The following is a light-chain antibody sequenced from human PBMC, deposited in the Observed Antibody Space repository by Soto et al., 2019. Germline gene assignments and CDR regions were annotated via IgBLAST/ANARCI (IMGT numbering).Light chain of an antibody. J-gene: IGLJ2*01. CDR1: NIGYKS. CDR2: EDT. CDR3: QVWDSSSDHLV. Sequence: SSELTQPSSVSVAPGQTAKITCGGNNIGYKSVYWYQQRPGQAPVLVVSEDTDRPAGVPERISASNSGNTATLTISRLEGGDEADYYCQVWDSSSDHLVFGGGTKLTVL. V-gene: IGLV3-21*02.